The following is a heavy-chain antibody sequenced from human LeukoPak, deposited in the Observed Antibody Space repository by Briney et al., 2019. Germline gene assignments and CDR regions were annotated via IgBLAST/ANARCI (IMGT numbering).Heavy chain of an antibody. CDR1: GFIFSSYW. V-gene: IGHV3-48*04. CDR2: ISSSGSTI. D-gene: IGHD6-19*01. Sequence: GGSLRLSCSASGFIFSSYWMNWVRQAPGKGLEWVSYISSSGSTIYYADSVKGRLTISRDNAKNSLYLQMNSLRAEDTAVYYCARDLGAHYSSTYWGQGTLVTVSS. CDR3: ARDLGAHYSSTY. J-gene: IGHJ4*02.